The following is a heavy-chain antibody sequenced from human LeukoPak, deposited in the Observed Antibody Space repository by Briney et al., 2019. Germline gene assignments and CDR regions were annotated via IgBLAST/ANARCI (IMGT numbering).Heavy chain of an antibody. Sequence: KPSETLSLTCAVYGGSFSGYYWSWIRQPPGKGLEWIGEINHSGSANYNPSLKSRVTISVHTSKNQFSLKLSSVTAADTAVYYCARGNLYGGSGWYYPWGQGTLATVSS. J-gene: IGHJ5*02. V-gene: IGHV4-34*01. CDR3: ARGNLYGGSGWYYP. CDR1: GGSFSGYY. CDR2: INHSGSA. D-gene: IGHD6-19*01.